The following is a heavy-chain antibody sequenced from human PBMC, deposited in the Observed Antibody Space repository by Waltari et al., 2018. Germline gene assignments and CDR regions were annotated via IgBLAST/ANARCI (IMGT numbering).Heavy chain of an antibody. CDR3: ARHLGGSRGMDV. V-gene: IGHV4-34*01. D-gene: IGHD1-26*01. CDR2: ISHYGST. Sequence: QVQLQQWGAGLLKPSETLSLTCDVYGVSFSGVYWIWVRQSPGKGLEWIGEISHYGSTKYNPSLKSRVTISLHTSKNQFSLNLTSVTAADTAVYYCARHLGGSRGMDVWGKGTTVTVSS. CDR1: GVSFSGVY. J-gene: IGHJ6*04.